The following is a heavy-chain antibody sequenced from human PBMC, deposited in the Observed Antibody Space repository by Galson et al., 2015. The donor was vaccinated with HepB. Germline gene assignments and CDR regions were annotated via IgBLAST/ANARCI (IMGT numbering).Heavy chain of an antibody. J-gene: IGHJ5*02. CDR3: ARATLGWFDP. Sequence: SLRLSCAASGFTFTDYYMRWIRQAPGKGLEWVSNISGSGSTTIFYPDSVKCRFTISRDNAKNSLYLQMTSLRAEDTAVYYCARATLGWFDPWGQGTLVTVSS. CDR1: GFTFTDYY. V-gene: IGHV3-11*01. D-gene: IGHD2/OR15-2a*01. CDR2: ISGSGSTTI.